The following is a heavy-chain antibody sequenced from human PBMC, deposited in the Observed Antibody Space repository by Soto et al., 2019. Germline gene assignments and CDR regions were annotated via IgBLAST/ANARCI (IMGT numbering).Heavy chain of an antibody. J-gene: IGHJ4*02. Sequence: QVQLQESGPGLVKPSQTLSLTCTVSGGSISSGDYYWTWSRQPPGKGLEYIGYLSYSGSTYYNPSVKSPGSISVGTCKNQFCLKLSPATAAETAVYYLAGDQGKDLRCVYWGQGALVPDSS. CDR1: GGSISSGDYY. CDR3: AGDQGKDLRCVY. D-gene: IGHD4-17*01. V-gene: IGHV4-30-4*01. CDR2: LSYSGST.